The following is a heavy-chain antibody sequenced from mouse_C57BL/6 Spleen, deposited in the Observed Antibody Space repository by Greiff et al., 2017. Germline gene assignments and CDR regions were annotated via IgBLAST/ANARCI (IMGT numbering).Heavy chain of an antibody. CDR1: GFTFSDYG. CDR3: ARRFDY. V-gene: IGHV5-17*01. Sequence: DVKLVESGGGLVKPGASLKLSCAASGFTFSDYGMHWVRQAPEKGLEWVAYISSGSSTIYYADTVKGRFTISRDNTKNTLFLQLTSLRSEDTSMYYCARRFDYWGQGTTLTVSS. J-gene: IGHJ2*01. CDR2: ISSGSSTI.